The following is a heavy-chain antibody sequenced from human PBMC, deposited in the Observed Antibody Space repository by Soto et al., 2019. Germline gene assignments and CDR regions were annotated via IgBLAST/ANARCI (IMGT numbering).Heavy chain of an antibody. D-gene: IGHD4-17*01. CDR2: IYYSGST. CDR1: GCSISSGDYY. CDR3: ARLGPTTVPTSYFTGNYNGMDV. J-gene: IGHJ6*02. V-gene: IGHV4-30-4*01. Sequence: PSETLSLTCPVSGCSISSGDYYWSWIRQPPGKGLEWIGYIYYSGSTYYNPSLRSRLTISVDTSKNQFSLKLSSVTAADTAVYCCARLGPTTVPTSYFTGNYNGMDVWGQGTTVTVSS.